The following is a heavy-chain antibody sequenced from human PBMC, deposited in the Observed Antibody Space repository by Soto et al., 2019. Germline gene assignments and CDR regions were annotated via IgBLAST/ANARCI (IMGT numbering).Heavy chain of an antibody. D-gene: IGHD3-9*01. CDR1: GFTFSSYG. J-gene: IGHJ2*01. CDR3: ARGPHILTGYTLWYFDL. Sequence: QVQLVESGGGVVQPGRSLRLSCAASGFTFSSYGMHWVRQAPGKGLEWVAVIWYDRSNKYYADSVKGRFTISRDNSKNTLYQQMNSLRAEDTAVYYCARGPHILTGYTLWYFDLWGRGTLVTVSS. V-gene: IGHV3-33*01. CDR2: IWYDRSNK.